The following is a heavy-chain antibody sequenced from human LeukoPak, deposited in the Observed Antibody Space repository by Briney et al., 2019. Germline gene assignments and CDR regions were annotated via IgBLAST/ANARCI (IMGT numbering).Heavy chain of an antibody. J-gene: IGHJ3*02. V-gene: IGHV3-48*03. CDR1: GFTFSSYE. CDR3: ARDTDIVGATPDAFDI. D-gene: IGHD1-26*01. Sequence: QPGGSLRLSCAASGFTFSSYEMNWVSQAPGKGLEWVSYISSSGSTIYYADSVKGRFTISRDNAKNSLYLQMNSLRAEDTAVYYCARDTDIVGATPDAFDIWGQGTMVTVSS. CDR2: ISSSGSTI.